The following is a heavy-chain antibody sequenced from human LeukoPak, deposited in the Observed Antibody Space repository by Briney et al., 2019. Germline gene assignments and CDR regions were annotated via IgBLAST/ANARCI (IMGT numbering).Heavy chain of an antibody. CDR3: ARVKQAVALVDVFDI. CDR2: IYPGDSDT. D-gene: IGHD6-13*01. V-gene: IGHV5-51*01. CDR1: EYSFTTYW. J-gene: IGHJ3*02. Sequence: GESLKISCKGSEYSFTTYWIGWVRQTPGKGLEWMGIIYPGDSDTKYGLSFQGQVTISTDKSINTAYLQWSSLKASDTAIYYCARVKQAVALVDVFDIWGQGTMVTVSS.